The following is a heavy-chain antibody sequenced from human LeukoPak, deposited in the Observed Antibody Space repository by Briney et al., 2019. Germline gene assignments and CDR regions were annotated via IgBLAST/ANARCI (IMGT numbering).Heavy chain of an antibody. CDR3: AREGFGVLSGYYGMDV. CDR2: INAGNGNT. V-gene: IGHV1-3*01. Sequence: ASVKVSCKASGYTFTSYAMHWVRQAPGQRLEWMGWINAGNGNTKYSQKFQGRVTITRDTSASTAYMELSSLRSEDTAVYYCAREGFGVLSGYYGMDVWGKGTTVTVSS. D-gene: IGHD3-10*01. J-gene: IGHJ6*04. CDR1: GYTFTSYA.